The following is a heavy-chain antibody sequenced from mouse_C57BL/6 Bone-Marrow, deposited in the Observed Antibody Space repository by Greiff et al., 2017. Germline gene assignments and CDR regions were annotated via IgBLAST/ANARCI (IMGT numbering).Heavy chain of an antibody. V-gene: IGHV1-69*01. Sequence: QVQLQQPGAELVMPGASVKLSCKASGYTFTSYWMHWLKQRPGQGLEWIGEIDPSDSYTNYNQKFKGKSPLTVDKSASTAYMQLSSLTSEDSAVYYCARSGGRWLLGFAYWGQGTLVTVSA. D-gene: IGHD2-3*01. CDR2: IDPSDSYT. J-gene: IGHJ3*01. CDR1: GYTFTSYW. CDR3: ARSGGRWLLGFAY.